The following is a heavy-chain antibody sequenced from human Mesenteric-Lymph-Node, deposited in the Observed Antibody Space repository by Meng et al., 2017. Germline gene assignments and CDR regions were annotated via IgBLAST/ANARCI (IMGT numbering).Heavy chain of an antibody. Sequence: GSPKISGKASGLTFSSHEMNWVRQAPGKGLEWISFISESGDTSYYADSVRGRVTISRDNSKNSLYRQMNSLRAEDTAVYYCARDRYCSGGSCYSLDYWGQGTLVTVSS. J-gene: IGHJ4*02. V-gene: IGHV3-48*03. CDR2: ISESGDTS. CDR1: GLTFSSHE. D-gene: IGHD2-15*01. CDR3: ARDRYCSGGSCYSLDY.